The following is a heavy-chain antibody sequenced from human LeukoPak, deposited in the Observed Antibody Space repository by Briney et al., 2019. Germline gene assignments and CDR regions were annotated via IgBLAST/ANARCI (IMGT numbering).Heavy chain of an antibody. V-gene: IGHV3-33*01. D-gene: IGHD5-24*01. CDR3: ARDGEMATTIDY. Sequence: PGRSLRLSCAASGFTFRTYGMHWVRQAPGKGLEWVAVIWYDGSDKYHADSVKGRFTIFRDNSKNMLYLQMNSLRAEDTAVYYCARDGEMATTIDYWGQGTLVTVSS. CDR1: GFTFRTYG. CDR2: IWYDGSDK. J-gene: IGHJ4*02.